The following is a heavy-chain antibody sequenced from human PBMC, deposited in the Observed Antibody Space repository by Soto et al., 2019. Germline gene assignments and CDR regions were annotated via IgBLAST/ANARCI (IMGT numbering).Heavy chain of an antibody. CDR3: ATYCSSTSCYDDY. V-gene: IGHV1-3*01. J-gene: IGHJ4*02. Sequence: QVQLVQSGAEVKKPGASVKVSCKASGYPFTSYAMHWVRQAPGQRLEWMGWINAGNGNTKYSQKFQGRVTITRDTSASTAYMELSSLRSEDTAVYYCATYCSSTSCYDDYWGQGTLVTVSS. CDR2: INAGNGNT. CDR1: GYPFTSYA. D-gene: IGHD2-2*01.